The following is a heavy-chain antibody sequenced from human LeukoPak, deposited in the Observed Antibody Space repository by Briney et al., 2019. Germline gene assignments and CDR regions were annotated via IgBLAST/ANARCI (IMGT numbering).Heavy chain of an antibody. CDR3: ARYSSGWGAFDI. D-gene: IGHD6-19*01. Sequence: ASVKVSCKASGYTFTGYYMHWVRQAPGQGLEWMGWINAGNGNTKYSQKFQGTVTITRDTSASTAYMEVSSLRSEDTAVYYCARYSSGWGAFDIWGQGTMVTVSS. CDR2: INAGNGNT. V-gene: IGHV1-3*01. J-gene: IGHJ3*02. CDR1: GYTFTGYY.